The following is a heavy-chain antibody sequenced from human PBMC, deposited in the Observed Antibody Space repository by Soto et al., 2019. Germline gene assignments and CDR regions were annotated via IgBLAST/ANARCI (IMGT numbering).Heavy chain of an antibody. CDR2: ISAYNGNT. V-gene: IGHV1-18*01. D-gene: IGHD5-12*01. Sequence: ASVKVSCKASGYTFTSYGISWVRQAPGQGLEWMGWISAYNGNTNYAQKLQGRVTMTTDTSTSTAYMELRSLRSDDTAVYYCASSSGYDSLVSPSDYWGQGTLVTVSS. J-gene: IGHJ4*02. CDR1: GYTFTSYG. CDR3: ASSSGYDSLVSPSDY.